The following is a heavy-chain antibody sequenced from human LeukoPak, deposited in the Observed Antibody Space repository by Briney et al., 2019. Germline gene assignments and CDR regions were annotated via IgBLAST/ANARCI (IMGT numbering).Heavy chain of an antibody. D-gene: IGHD3-10*01. CDR3: AKSNGYGLVDI. CDR2: IYHSGST. J-gene: IGHJ3*02. V-gene: IGHV4-4*02. CDR1: GGSISSNHW. Sequence: PSGTLSLTCAVSGGSISSNHWWSWVRQPPGKGLEWIGSIYHSGSTYYNPSLKSRVTISVGTSKNQFSLKLNSVTAADTAVYYCAKSNGYGLVDIWGQGTMVTVSS.